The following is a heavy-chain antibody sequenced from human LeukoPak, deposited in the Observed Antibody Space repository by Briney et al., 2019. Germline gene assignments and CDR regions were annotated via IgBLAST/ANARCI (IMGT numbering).Heavy chain of an antibody. Sequence: ASVTVSCKASGYTFTSYDINWVRQAPGQGLEWMGWMNPNSGNTGYAQKFQGRVTITRNTSISTAYMELSSLRSEDTAVYYCARGGTAVVYMDVWGKGTTVTVSS. CDR1: GYTFTSYD. D-gene: IGHD6-19*01. J-gene: IGHJ6*03. CDR3: ARGGTAVVYMDV. V-gene: IGHV1-8*03. CDR2: MNPNSGNT.